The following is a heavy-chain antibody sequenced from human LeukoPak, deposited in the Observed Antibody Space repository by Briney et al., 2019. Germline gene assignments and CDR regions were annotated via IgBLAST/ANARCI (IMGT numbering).Heavy chain of an antibody. CDR1: GGSISSYY. J-gene: IGHJ3*02. CDR2: IYYSGST. V-gene: IGHV4-59*12. Sequence: SETLSLTCTVSGGSISSYYWSWIRQPPGKGLEWIGYIYYSGSTYYNPSLKSRVTISVDRSKNQFSLKLSSVTAADTAVYYCARGSIETGGAFDIWGQGTMVTVSS. D-gene: IGHD1-14*01. CDR3: ARGSIETGGAFDI.